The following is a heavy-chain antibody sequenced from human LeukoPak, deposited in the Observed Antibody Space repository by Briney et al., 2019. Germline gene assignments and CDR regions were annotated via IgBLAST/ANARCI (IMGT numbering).Heavy chain of an antibody. CDR1: GGSISSYY. V-gene: IGHV4-59*08. CDR3: ARLGYSSGWYPSQAPGYFQH. CDR2: IYYSGST. D-gene: IGHD6-19*01. Sequence: SETLSLTCTVSGGSISSYYWSWIRQPPGKGLEWIGYIYYSGSTNYNPSLKSRVTISVDTSKNQFSLKLSSVTAADTAVYYWARLGYSSGWYPSQAPGYFQHWGQGTLVTVSS. J-gene: IGHJ1*01.